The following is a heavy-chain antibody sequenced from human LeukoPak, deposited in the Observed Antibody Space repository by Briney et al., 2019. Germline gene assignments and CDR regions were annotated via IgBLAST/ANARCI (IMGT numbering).Heavy chain of an antibody. Sequence: GGSLRLSCAASGFTFSSYWMSWVRQAPGKGLEWVANIKKDGSDKYYVDSVKGRFTISRDNAKNSLYLQMDSLRAEDTAVYYCARGSDILTGYLFRFDYWGQGTLVTVSS. D-gene: IGHD3-9*01. V-gene: IGHV3-7*04. CDR1: GFTFSSYW. J-gene: IGHJ4*02. CDR3: ARGSDILTGYLFRFDY. CDR2: IKKDGSDK.